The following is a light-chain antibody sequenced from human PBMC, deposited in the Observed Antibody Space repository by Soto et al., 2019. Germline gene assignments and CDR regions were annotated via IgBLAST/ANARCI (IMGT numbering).Light chain of an antibody. CDR1: SSDVGGYNS. Sequence: QSALTQPASVSGSPGQSITISCTGTSSDVGGYNSVSWYQQHPGKAPKLMIYEVSNRPSGVSNRFSGSKSGNTASLTISGLQAEDEADYYCSSYTSSSTLGGVLGGGTKLTVL. J-gene: IGLJ2*01. CDR2: EVS. V-gene: IGLV2-14*01. CDR3: SSYTSSSTLGGV.